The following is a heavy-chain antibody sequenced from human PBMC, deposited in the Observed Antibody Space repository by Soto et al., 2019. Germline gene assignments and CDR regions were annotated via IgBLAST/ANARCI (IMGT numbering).Heavy chain of an antibody. CDR3: ARDHLGIAAGDFDL. CDR2: ISSGRPDI. D-gene: IGHD6-19*01. Sequence: EDQLVESGGGLVKPGGSLRLSCAASGFSFDTYNMNWVRQAPGKGLEWVSSISSGRPDIFYADSVRGRFTTSRDDATKSLFLQMNSLRADDTAVYYCARDHLGIAAGDFDLWGQGTLVTVSS. J-gene: IGHJ4*02. V-gene: IGHV3-21*02. CDR1: GFSFDTYN.